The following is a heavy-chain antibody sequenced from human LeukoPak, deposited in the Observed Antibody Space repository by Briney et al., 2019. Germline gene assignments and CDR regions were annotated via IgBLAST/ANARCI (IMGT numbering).Heavy chain of an antibody. V-gene: IGHV3-21*01. Sequence: GGSLRLSCAASGFTFSSYSMNWVRQAPGKGLEWVSSISSSSSYIYYADSVKGRFTISRDNAKNSLYLQMNSLRAEDTAVYYFARGRDGYNLGLSGYWGQGTLVTVSS. D-gene: IGHD5-24*01. CDR2: ISSSSSYI. CDR3: ARGRDGYNLGLSGY. CDR1: GFTFSSYS. J-gene: IGHJ4*02.